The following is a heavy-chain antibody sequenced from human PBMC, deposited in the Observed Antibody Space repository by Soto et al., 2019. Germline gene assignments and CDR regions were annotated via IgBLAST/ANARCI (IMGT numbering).Heavy chain of an antibody. CDR1: GYTFTAYY. J-gene: IGHJ5*02. CDR2: MNPASGGT. Sequence: QVQLVQSGAEVKKPGASVKVSCKASGYTFTAYYIHWVRQAPGQGLEWMGWMNPASGGTDFAQKFQGRVTMTRDTSIRTAYMELTGLTSDDTAVYYCERRSDLSSGWHLGDPWGQGTLVTVSS. CDR3: ERRSDLSSGWHLGDP. D-gene: IGHD6-19*01. V-gene: IGHV1-2*02.